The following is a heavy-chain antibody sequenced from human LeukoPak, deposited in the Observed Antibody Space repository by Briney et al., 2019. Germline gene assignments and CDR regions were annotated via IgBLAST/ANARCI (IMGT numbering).Heavy chain of an antibody. Sequence: SETLSLTCTVSGGSISSSSYYWSWIRQPPGKGLEWIGEINHSGSTNYNPSLKSRVTISVDTSKNQFSLKLSSMIAADTAVYYCARRTCGGDCYSVDYWGQGTLVTVSS. CDR3: ARRTCGGDCYSVDY. CDR2: INHSGST. V-gene: IGHV4-39*07. J-gene: IGHJ4*02. D-gene: IGHD2-21*02. CDR1: GGSISSSSYY.